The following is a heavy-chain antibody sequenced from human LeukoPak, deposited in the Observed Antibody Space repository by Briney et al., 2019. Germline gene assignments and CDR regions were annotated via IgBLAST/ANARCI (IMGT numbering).Heavy chain of an antibody. V-gene: IGHV3-21*01. CDR3: ARVAYCSGGSCPLGGAFDI. Sequence: GGSLRLSCAASGFTFSSYSTNWVRQAPGKGLEWVSSISSSSSYIYYADSVKGRSTISRDNAKNSLYLQMNSLRAEDTAVYYCARVAYCSGGSCPLGGAFDIWGQGTMVTVSS. CDR2: ISSSSSYI. J-gene: IGHJ3*02. CDR1: GFTFSSYS. D-gene: IGHD2-15*01.